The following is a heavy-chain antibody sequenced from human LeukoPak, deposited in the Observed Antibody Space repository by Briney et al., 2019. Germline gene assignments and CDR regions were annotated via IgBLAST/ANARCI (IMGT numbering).Heavy chain of an antibody. V-gene: IGHV3-21*01. CDR2: ISGDTTYI. D-gene: IGHD1-26*01. CDR3: ARRGTDASFTFFDV. CDR1: GFTFSSYT. J-gene: IGHJ3*01. Sequence: GGSLRLSCAASGFTFSSYTMHWVRQIPGERPEWVSSISGDTTYIYYADSIKGRFTISRDNTNTSLFLQMNSLRAEDAATYFCARRGTDASFTFFDVWGQGTVVTVSS.